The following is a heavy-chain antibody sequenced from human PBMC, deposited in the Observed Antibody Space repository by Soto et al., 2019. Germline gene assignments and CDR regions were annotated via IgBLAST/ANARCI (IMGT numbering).Heavy chain of an antibody. CDR2: IWYDGSNK. CDR1: GFTFSSYG. J-gene: IGHJ6*02. D-gene: IGHD2-2*01. CDR3: ARGAPCSTSCYGGGDGMDV. V-gene: IGHV3-33*01. Sequence: QVQLVESGGGVVQPGRSLRLSCAASGFTFSSYGMHWVRQAPGKGLEGVAVIWYDGSNKYYADSVKGRFTISRDNSQNTVYLQMSSLRAEDTAVYYCARGAPCSTSCYGGGDGMDVWGQGTTVTVSS.